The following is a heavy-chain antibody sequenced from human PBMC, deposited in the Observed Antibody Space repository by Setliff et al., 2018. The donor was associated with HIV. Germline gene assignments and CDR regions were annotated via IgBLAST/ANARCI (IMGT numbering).Heavy chain of an antibody. D-gene: IGHD4-17*01. V-gene: IGHV5-51*01. CDR2: IYPDDSDT. J-gene: IGHJ6*02. CDR1: GYSFTSYW. Sequence: GESLKISCKGSGYSFTSYWIGWVRQMPGKGLEWMGIIYPDDSDTRYSPSFQAQVTISADKSISTAYLQWSSLQASDSAMYYCARQTVHTTHSLDFGSPNRDYYYGMDVWGQGTTVTVSS. CDR3: ARQTVHTTHSLDFGSPNRDYYYGMDV.